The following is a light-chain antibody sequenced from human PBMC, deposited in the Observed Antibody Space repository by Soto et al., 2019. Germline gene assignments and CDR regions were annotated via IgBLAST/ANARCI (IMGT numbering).Light chain of an antibody. Sequence: EIVLTQSTGTLSLSPGERATLSCRASHSVSSTYLAWYQQKPGQAPRLLIYGASSRATGIPDRFSGSGSGTDFTLTISRLEPEDFAVYYCHQYGSSPPYTVGQGTNLEIK. CDR2: GAS. CDR1: HSVSSTY. V-gene: IGKV3-20*01. CDR3: HQYGSSPPYT. J-gene: IGKJ2*01.